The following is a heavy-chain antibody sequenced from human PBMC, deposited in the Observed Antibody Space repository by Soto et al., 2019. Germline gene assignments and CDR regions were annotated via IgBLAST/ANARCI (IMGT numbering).Heavy chain of an antibody. J-gene: IGHJ3*02. V-gene: IGHV3-53*02. D-gene: IGHD3-3*01. CDR3: ARATEWNALDI. Sequence: DVQLVETGGGLIQPGGSLRLSCAACGFSVSSDYMNWVRQDPGKGLEWVSVIYRGGSTYYADSVRGRFTISRDNSENTLFLQMNSLRAEDTAVYYCARATEWNALDIWGQGTMVTVSS. CDR2: IYRGGST. CDR1: GFSVSSDY.